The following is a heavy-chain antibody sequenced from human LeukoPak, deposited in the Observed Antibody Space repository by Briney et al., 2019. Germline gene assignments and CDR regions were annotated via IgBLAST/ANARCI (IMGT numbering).Heavy chain of an antibody. CDR2: IVVGSGNT. V-gene: IGHV1-58*01. D-gene: IGHD3-9*01. J-gene: IGHJ4*02. Sequence: SVKVSCKASGFTFTSSAVQWVRQARGQRLEWIGWIVVGSGNTNYAQKFQERVTITRDMSTSTAYMELSSLRPEDTAVYYCAADPTYYDILTGYYSFDYWGQGTLVTVSS. CDR1: GFTFTSSA. CDR3: AADPTYYDILTGYYSFDY.